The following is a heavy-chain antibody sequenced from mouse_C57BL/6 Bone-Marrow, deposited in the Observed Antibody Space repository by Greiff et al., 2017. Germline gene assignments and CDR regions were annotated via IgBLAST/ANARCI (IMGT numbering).Heavy chain of an antibody. J-gene: IGHJ3*01. CDR3: ARNWDVGAY. V-gene: IGHV1-64*01. D-gene: IGHD4-1*01. CDR2: IHPNSGST. Sequence: QVQLQQSGAELVKPGASVKISCKASGYTFTSYWMHWVKQRPGQGLEWIGMIHPNSGSTNYNEKFKSKATLTVDKSSSTAYMQLSSLTSEDSAVYYCARNWDVGAYWGQGTLVTVSA. CDR1: GYTFTSYW.